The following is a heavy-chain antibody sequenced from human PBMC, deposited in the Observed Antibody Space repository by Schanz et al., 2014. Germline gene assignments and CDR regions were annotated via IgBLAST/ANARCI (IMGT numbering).Heavy chain of an antibody. V-gene: IGHV3-48*01. J-gene: IGHJ6*02. CDR3: AKGRGGTSSEGLDQYYGMDV. CDR1: GFTFSSHS. CDR2: ISGSGNTI. D-gene: IGHD6-6*01. Sequence: EVQLVESGGNLVQPGGSLRLSCVASGFTFSSHSMNWVRQAPGQGLEWLSYISGSGNTIYYADSVKGRFTISRDNSKNMLYLQMNSLRGEDTAVYFCAKGRGGTSSEGLDQYYGMDVWGQGTTVTVSS.